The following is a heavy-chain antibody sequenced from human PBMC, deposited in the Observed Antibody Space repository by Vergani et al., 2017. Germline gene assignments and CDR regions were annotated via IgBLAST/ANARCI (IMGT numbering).Heavy chain of an antibody. J-gene: IGHJ6*03. CDR3: ARSGYCAHGVCYMTYYYYMDV. CDR1: GFTLSSHA. Sequence: QVQLEESGGGVVQPGRSLRLSCAGSGFTLSSHAMHWVRKAPGKGLEWVAFIWYDGSKEYYADSVKGRFTIDSDNSKNTLYLQMNNLRAADTAVYFCARSGYCAHGVCYMTYYYYMDVWGKGTAVTVSS. D-gene: IGHD2-8*01. CDR2: IWYDGSKE. V-gene: IGHV3-33*01.